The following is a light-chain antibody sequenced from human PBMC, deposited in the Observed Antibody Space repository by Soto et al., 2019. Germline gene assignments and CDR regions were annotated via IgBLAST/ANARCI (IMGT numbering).Light chain of an antibody. V-gene: IGKV3-20*01. CDR1: QSVGSSY. Sequence: EIVLTQSPGTLSLSPGERATLSCRASQSVGSSYLTWYQQKPGHVPRLLIYGASNTATGIPDRFSGSGSGTDFTLTISRLEPEDFAVYYCQQYGGSPVTFGQGTQVEIK. J-gene: IGKJ1*01. CDR2: GAS. CDR3: QQYGGSPVT.